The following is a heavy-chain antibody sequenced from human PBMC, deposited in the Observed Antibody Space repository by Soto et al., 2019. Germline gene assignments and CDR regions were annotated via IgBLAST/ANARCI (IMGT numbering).Heavy chain of an antibody. D-gene: IGHD7-27*01. V-gene: IGHV3-23*01. CDR2: ISGSGGST. CDR3: AKVWGPTQKKYYFDY. CDR1: GFTFSSYA. Sequence: LRLSCAASGFTFSSYAMSWVRQAPGKGLEWVSAISGSGGSTYYADSVKGRFTISRDNSKNTLYLQMNSLRAEDTAVYYCAKVWGPTQKKYYFDYWGQGTLVTVSS. J-gene: IGHJ4*02.